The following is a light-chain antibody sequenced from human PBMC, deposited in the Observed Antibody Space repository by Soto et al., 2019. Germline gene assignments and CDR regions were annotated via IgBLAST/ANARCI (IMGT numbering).Light chain of an antibody. J-gene: IGLJ1*01. V-gene: IGLV2-11*01. Sequence: QSALTQPRSVSGSPGQSVTISCTGTSSDVGGYNYVSWYQQHPGKAPKLMIYDVSKRPSGVPDRFSGSKSGNTASLTISGRQAEDEADYYCCSYAGSYTLYVFGTGTKLTVL. CDR1: SSDVGGYNY. CDR2: DVS. CDR3: CSYAGSYTLYV.